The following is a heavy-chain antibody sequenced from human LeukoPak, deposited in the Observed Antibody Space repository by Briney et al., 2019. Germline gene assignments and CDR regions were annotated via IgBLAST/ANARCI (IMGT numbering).Heavy chain of an antibody. CDR3: ARDVNDFWSGSPYYFDY. CDR1: GYTFTSYG. D-gene: IGHD3-3*01. V-gene: IGHV1-18*01. Sequence: ASVKVSCKASGYTFTSYGISRVRQAPGQGLEWMGWISAYNGNTNYAQKLQGRVTMTTDTSTSTAYMELRSLRSDDTAVYYCARDVNDFWSGSPYYFDYWGQGTLVTVSS. J-gene: IGHJ4*02. CDR2: ISAYNGNT.